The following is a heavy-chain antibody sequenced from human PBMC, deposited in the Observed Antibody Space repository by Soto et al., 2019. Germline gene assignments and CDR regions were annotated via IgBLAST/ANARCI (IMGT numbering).Heavy chain of an antibody. J-gene: IGHJ6*03. CDR1: GFTFSNYW. CDR2: INSDGTRT. V-gene: IGHV3-74*01. Sequence: EVQLVESGGGLVQPGGSLRLSCAASGFTFSNYWMHWVRQAPGKGLVWVSRINSDGTRTNYADSVKGRFTISRDNAENTLYLQMNSLTAEDTAVYYCARVAVGYYYMDVWGKGTTVTVS. CDR3: ARVAVGYYYMDV.